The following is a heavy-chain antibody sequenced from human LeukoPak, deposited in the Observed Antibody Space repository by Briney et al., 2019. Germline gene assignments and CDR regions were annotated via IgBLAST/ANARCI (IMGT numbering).Heavy chain of an antibody. V-gene: IGHV1-2*02. Sequence: GASVKVSCKASGYTFTGYYMHWVRQAPGQGREWMGWINPNSGGTNYAQKFQGRVTMTRDTSISTAYMELSRLRSDDTAVYYCARVKAYDSCGYYVGRFDYWGQGTLVTVSS. CDR3: ARVKAYDSCGYYVGRFDY. J-gene: IGHJ4*02. D-gene: IGHD3-22*01. CDR2: INPNSGGT. CDR1: GYTFTGYY.